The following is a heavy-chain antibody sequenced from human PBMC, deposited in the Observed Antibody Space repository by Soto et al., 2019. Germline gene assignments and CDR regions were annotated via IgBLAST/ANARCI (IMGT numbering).Heavy chain of an antibody. CDR3: AREIGGAGSGNFQH. CDR2: RWYDGSNK. V-gene: IGHV3-33*01. CDR1: GFTFSSYG. D-gene: IGHD3-10*01. J-gene: IGHJ1*01. Sequence: QVQLVESGGGVVQPGRSLRLSCAASGFTFSSYGMHWVRQAPGTGLARVAVRWYDGSNKYYADAVTGRFTISRDNSKNTLYLQMNSLRAEDTAVYYCAREIGGAGSGNFQHWGQGTLVTVSS.